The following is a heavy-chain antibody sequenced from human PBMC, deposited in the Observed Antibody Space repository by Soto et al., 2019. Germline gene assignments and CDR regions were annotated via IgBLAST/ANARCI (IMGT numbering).Heavy chain of an antibody. CDR3: ARELPHTNYFDY. D-gene: IGHD1-26*01. Sequence: ASVKVSCKASGYTFTSYALHWVRQAPGQRPEWMAWINARNGNTNYAQKIQDRVTLTRDTSTNTVYMELSSLRSEDTALYYCARELPHTNYFDYWGQGTPVTVSS. CDR1: GYTFTSYA. V-gene: IGHV1-3*01. CDR2: INARNGNT. J-gene: IGHJ4*02.